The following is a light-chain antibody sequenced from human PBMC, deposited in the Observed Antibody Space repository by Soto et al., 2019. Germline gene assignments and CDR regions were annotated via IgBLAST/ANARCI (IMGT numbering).Light chain of an antibody. CDR3: QKHGTWGIN. V-gene: IGKV3-20*01. Sequence: EIVFTQSPGTLSLSPGESATLSCRASQSVSSNSLAWHQQKPGQAPRLLMYAASSRAAGTPDRFSGSGSGTDFTLTITRLEPEDFAVYYCQKHGTWGINCGPGTTGAIK. CDR1: QSVSSNS. CDR2: AAS. J-gene: IGKJ3*01.